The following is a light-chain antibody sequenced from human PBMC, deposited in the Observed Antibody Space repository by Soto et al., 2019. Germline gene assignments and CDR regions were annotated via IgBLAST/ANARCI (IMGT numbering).Light chain of an antibody. V-gene: IGKV1-39*01. CDR2: AAS. CDR3: QQSYRPPTYT. CDR1: ESIATY. Sequence: DIQMTQSPSSLSASVGDRVTITCRASESIATYLNWYLQRPGRAPKLLIYAASSLQSGVPPRSRGSGSGTDFTLTISSLQPEDFATYHCQQSYRPPTYTFGQGTKLEIK. J-gene: IGKJ2*01.